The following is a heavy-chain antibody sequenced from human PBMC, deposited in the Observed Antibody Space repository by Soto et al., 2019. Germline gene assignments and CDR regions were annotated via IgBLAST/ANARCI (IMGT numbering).Heavy chain of an antibody. CDR2: IYSGASA. CDR3: ARVGPSGYADY. V-gene: IGHV3-53*01. CDR1: GFPVSYNY. J-gene: IGHJ4*02. D-gene: IGHD3-22*01. Sequence: GGSLRLSCVASGFPVSYNYMTWVRQAPGKGLEWVSIIYSGASAYYADSVRGRFIISRDNSKNTLYLQMYGLRAGDTAVYYCARVGPSGYADYWGQGTTVTVYS.